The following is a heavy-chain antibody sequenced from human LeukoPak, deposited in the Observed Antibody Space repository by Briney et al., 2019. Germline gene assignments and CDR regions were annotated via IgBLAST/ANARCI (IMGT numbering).Heavy chain of an antibody. D-gene: IGHD6-13*01. Sequence: GGSLRLSCAASGFTFSSYEMNWVRQAPGKGLEWVSYISSSGSTIYYADSVKGRFTISRDNAKNSLYLQMNSLRAEDTAVYYCARVASSWYDSGWFDPWGQGTLVTVSS. V-gene: IGHV3-48*03. CDR1: GFTFSSYE. CDR3: ARVASSWYDSGWFDP. J-gene: IGHJ5*02. CDR2: ISSSGSTI.